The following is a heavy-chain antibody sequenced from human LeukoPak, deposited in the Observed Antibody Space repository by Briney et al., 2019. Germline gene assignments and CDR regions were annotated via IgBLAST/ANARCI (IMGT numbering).Heavy chain of an antibody. J-gene: IGHJ1*01. CDR1: GFTFSSFA. CDR2: ISGRDGST. D-gene: IGHD3-22*01. V-gene: IGHV3-23*01. Sequence: SGGSQRLSCAASGFTFSSFAMSWVRQAPGKGLEWVSGISGRDGSTYYADSVKGRFTISRDNSKNTLYLQMNSLRAEDTAVYYCANEYYYDSSGYYGPNREPQYFQHWGQGTLVTVSS. CDR3: ANEYYYDSSGYYGPNREPQYFQH.